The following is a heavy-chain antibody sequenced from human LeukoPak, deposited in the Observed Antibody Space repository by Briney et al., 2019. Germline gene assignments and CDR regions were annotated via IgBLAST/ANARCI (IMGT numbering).Heavy chain of an antibody. J-gene: IGHJ4*02. V-gene: IGHV1-2*02. Sequence: GASVKVSCKASGYTFTGYYMHWVRQAPGQGLEWMGWINPNSGGTNYAQKFQGRVTMTRDTSISTGYMELSRLRSDDMAVYYCARDALTGYEHFDYWGQGTLVTVSS. CDR3: ARDALTGYEHFDY. D-gene: IGHD5-12*01. CDR2: INPNSGGT. CDR1: GYTFTGYY.